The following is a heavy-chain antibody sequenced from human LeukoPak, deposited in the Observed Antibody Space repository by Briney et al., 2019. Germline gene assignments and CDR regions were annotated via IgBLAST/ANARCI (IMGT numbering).Heavy chain of an antibody. J-gene: IGHJ4*02. CDR1: GYSFTSYW. D-gene: IGHD6-13*01. CDR2: IYPGDSDM. V-gene: IGHV5-51*01. CDR3: ARQSGGGSSSWSPLNY. Sequence: GESLKISCKGSGYSFTSYWIGWVRQMPGKGLEWMGIIYPGDSDMRYSPSFQGQVTISADKSISTAYLQWNSLKASDTAMYYCARQSGGGSSSWSPLNYWGQGTLITVSP.